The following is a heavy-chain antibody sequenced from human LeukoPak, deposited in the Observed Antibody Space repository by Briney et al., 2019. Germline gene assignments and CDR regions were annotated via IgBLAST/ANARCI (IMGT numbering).Heavy chain of an antibody. Sequence: GASVKVSCKASGYTFTSYAMHWVRQAPGQRLEWMGWINGGDGDTKYLQNFQGRVTITRDTSASTSYMELSSLTSEDTAIYYCALTDYGDYWGQGTLVTVSS. V-gene: IGHV1-3*01. CDR3: ALTDYGDY. J-gene: IGHJ4*02. CDR2: INGGDGDT. CDR1: GYTFTSYA.